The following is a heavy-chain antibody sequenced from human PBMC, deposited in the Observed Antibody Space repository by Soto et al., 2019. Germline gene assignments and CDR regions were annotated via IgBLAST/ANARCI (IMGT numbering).Heavy chain of an antibody. V-gene: IGHV3-21*01. Sequence: GGSLRLSCAASGFTFSSYSMNWVRQAPGKGLEWVSSISSSSSYIYYADSVKGRFTISRDNAKNSLYLQMNSLRAEDTAVYYCARVGYCSGGSCLHFDYWGQGTLVTVSS. CDR1: GFTFSSYS. D-gene: IGHD2-15*01. J-gene: IGHJ4*02. CDR2: ISSSSSYI. CDR3: ARVGYCSGGSCLHFDY.